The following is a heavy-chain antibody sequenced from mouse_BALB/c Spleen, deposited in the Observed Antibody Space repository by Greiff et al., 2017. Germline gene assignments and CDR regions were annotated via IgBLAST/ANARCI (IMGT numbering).Heavy chain of an antibody. D-gene: IGHD2-14*01. V-gene: IGHV1-54*01. J-gene: IGHJ3*01. Sequence: VQLQQSGAELVRPGTSVKASCKASGYAFTNYLIEWVKQRPGQGLEWIGVINPGSGGTNYNEKFKGKATLTADKSSSTAYMQLSSLTSDDSAVYFCARGEVRRGLAYWGQGTLVTVSA. CDR2: INPGSGGT. CDR1: GYAFTNYL. CDR3: ARGEVRRGLAY.